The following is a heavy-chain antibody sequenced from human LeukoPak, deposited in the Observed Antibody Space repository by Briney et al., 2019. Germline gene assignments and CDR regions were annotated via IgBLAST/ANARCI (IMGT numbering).Heavy chain of an antibody. Sequence: GGSLRLPCAASGFSFSGYGMHWVRQAPGKGLEWVAVISYDESDKYYADSVKGRFTISRDNSKSTLYLQMNSLRVDDTAVYYCAKGAGWQQLVGWFDPWGQGTLVTVSS. CDR3: AKGAGWQQLVGWFDP. CDR1: GFSFSGYG. D-gene: IGHD6-13*01. J-gene: IGHJ5*02. V-gene: IGHV3-30*18. CDR2: ISYDESDK.